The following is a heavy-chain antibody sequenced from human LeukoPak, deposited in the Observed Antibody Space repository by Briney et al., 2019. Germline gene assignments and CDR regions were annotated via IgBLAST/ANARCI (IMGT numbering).Heavy chain of an antibody. D-gene: IGHD2-2*01. J-gene: IGHJ4*02. CDR3: ARGGDCTATTCYALSAFDY. V-gene: IGHV3-48*01. CDR1: GSIFSDYG. CDR2: ISSRSSST. Sequence: GGSLRLSCAASGSIFSDYGMNWVRQVPGKGLEWVSFISSRSSSTFYADSVKGRFTISRDSAKNSLDLQMTSLRAEDTAVYYCARGGDCTATTCYALSAFDYWGQGTLVTVSS.